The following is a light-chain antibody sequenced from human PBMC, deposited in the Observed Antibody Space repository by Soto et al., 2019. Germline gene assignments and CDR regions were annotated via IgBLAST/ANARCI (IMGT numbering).Light chain of an antibody. V-gene: IGKV1-39*01. CDR1: VSISTY. J-gene: IGKJ2*01. CDR3: QKTHSPPYT. CDR2: ETS. Sequence: DIQMTQSPSSLSASVGERITIPCRASVSISTYLNWYQQRPGKAPVLLIYETSTLETGVPSRFSDGGSGTDLTLTISNMHHEDFAKQYCQKTHSPPYTFGPGTKLEI.